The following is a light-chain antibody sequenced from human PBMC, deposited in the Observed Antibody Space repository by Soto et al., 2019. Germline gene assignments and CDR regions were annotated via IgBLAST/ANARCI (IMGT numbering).Light chain of an antibody. V-gene: IGLV2-14*01. J-gene: IGLJ3*02. CDR3: SSYTSSSTVV. Sequence: QSVLTQPASVSGSPGQSITISCSGTSSDVGGYNSVSWYQQHPGKAPKVMIYDVINRPSGVSNRFSGSKSGNTASLTISGLQAEDEADYYCSSYTSSSTVVFGGGTKVTVL. CDR1: SSDVGGYNS. CDR2: DVI.